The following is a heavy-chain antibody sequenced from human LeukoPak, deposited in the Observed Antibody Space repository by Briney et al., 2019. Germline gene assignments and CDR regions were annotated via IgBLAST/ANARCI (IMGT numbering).Heavy chain of an antibody. CDR3: ARVGGGSYYFDY. V-gene: IGHV3-66*01. CDR1: GFTFGDYA. D-gene: IGHD1-26*01. CDR2: IYSGGST. J-gene: IGHJ4*02. Sequence: PGRSLRLSCTASGFTFGDYAMSWVRQAPGKGLEWVSVIYSGGSTYYADSVKGRFTISRDNSKNTLYLQMNSLRAEDTAVYYCARVGGGSYYFDYWGQGTLVTVSS.